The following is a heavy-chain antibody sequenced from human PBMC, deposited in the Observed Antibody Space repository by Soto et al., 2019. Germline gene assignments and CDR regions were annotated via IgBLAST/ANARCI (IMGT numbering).Heavy chain of an antibody. CDR2: INHSGST. D-gene: IGHD3-3*01. J-gene: IGHJ5*02. V-gene: IGHV4-34*01. CDR3: ATLGHYDFWSGFRKGNWFDP. Sequence: QVQLQQWGAGLLKPSETVSLTCAVYGGSFIGYYGTWIRQPPGKGLEWIGEINHSGSTNYNPSLTSRVTISADTSKNQFSLRLSSVTAADTAVYYCATLGHYDFWSGFRKGNWFDPWGQGTLVTVSS. CDR1: GGSFIGYY.